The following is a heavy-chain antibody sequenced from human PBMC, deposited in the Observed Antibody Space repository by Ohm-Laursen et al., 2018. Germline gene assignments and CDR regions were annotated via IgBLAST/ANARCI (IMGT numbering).Heavy chain of an antibody. Sequence: GASVKVSCKASGFTFTSSAVQWVRQARGQRLEWIGWIVVGSGNTNYAQKFQERVTITRDMSTSTAYMELSSLRSEDTAVYYCAADRGSGSYLFDYWGQGTLVTVSS. J-gene: IGHJ4*02. V-gene: IGHV1-58*01. CDR2: IVVGSGNT. CDR3: AADRGSGSYLFDY. D-gene: IGHD1-26*01. CDR1: GFTFTSSA.